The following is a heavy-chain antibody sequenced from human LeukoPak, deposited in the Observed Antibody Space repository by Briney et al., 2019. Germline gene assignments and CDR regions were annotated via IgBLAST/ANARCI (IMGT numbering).Heavy chain of an antibody. D-gene: IGHD6-19*01. Sequence: ASVTVSCKASGYTFTGYYMHWVRQAPGQGLEWMGWINPSSGGTNYAQKFQGWVTMTRDTSISTAYMELSRLRSDDTAVYYCAAVAGTFGFFALDYWGQGTLVTVSS. CDR2: INPSSGGT. CDR1: GYTFTGYY. J-gene: IGHJ4*02. V-gene: IGHV1-2*04. CDR3: AAVAGTFGFFALDY.